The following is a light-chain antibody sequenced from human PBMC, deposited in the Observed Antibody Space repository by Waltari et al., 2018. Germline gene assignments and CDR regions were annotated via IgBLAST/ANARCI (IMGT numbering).Light chain of an antibody. CDR1: QSVSRT. CDR3: QHYVRLPAT. Sequence: IVLTQSPGTLSLSPGERATLSCRASQSVSRTLAWYQQKPGQAPRLLIYGAPTRATGIPDRFSGSGSGTDFSLTISRLEPEDFAVYDCQHYVRLPATFGQGTKVEIK. V-gene: IGKV3-20*01. CDR2: GAP. J-gene: IGKJ1*01.